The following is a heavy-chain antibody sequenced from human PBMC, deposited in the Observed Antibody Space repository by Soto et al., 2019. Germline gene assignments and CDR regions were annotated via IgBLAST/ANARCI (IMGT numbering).Heavy chain of an antibody. Sequence: ASVKVSCKASGYTFTSYDINWVRQATGQGLEWMGWMNPNSGNTGYAQKFQGGVTMTRNTSISTAYMELSSLRSEDTAVYYCARTLSGDYVVYWGQGTLVSVSS. V-gene: IGHV1-8*01. D-gene: IGHD4-17*01. CDR2: MNPNSGNT. J-gene: IGHJ4*02. CDR3: ARTLSGDYVVY. CDR1: GYTFTSYD.